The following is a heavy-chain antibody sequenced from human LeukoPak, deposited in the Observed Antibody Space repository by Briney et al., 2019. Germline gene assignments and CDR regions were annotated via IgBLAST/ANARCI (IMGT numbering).Heavy chain of an antibody. V-gene: IGHV1-2*02. CDR1: GYTFTGYY. Sequence: GASVTVSCTASGYTFTGYYMHWVRQAPGQGLEWMGWINPNSGGTNYAQKFQGRVTMTRDTSISTAYMELSRLRSDDTAVYYCAREATEQKNFDYWGQGTLVTVSS. J-gene: IGHJ4*02. CDR3: AREATEQKNFDY. D-gene: IGHD1-26*01. CDR2: INPNSGGT.